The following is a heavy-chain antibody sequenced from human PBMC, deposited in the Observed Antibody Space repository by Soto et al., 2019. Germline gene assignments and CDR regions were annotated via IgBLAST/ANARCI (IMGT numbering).Heavy chain of an antibody. J-gene: IGHJ3*02. CDR2: IYWDDDK. CDR3: AHVDWDYAFDI. CDR1: GFSLSTSGVG. Sequence: QITLKESGPTLVKPTQTLTLTCTFSGFSLSTSGVGVGWIRQPPGKALEWLALIYWDDDKRYSPSLKSRLTITKDTSKNQVVLTMTNMDPVDKAKYYCAHVDWDYAFDIWGQGTMVTVSS. D-gene: IGHD1-7*01. V-gene: IGHV2-5*02.